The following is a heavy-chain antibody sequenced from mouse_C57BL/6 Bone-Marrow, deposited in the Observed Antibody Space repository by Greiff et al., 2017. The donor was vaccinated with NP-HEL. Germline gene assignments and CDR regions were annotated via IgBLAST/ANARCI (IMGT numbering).Heavy chain of an antibody. CDR3: ARPETAQATWFAY. CDR1: GFTFSDYY. J-gene: IGHJ3*01. CDR2: ISNGGGST. D-gene: IGHD3-2*02. V-gene: IGHV5-12*01. Sequence: EVMLVESGGGLVQPGGSLKLSCAASGFTFSDYYMYWVRQTPEKRLEWVAYISNGGGSTYYPDTVKGRFTISRDNAKNTLYLQMSRLKSEDTAMDYCARPETAQATWFAYWGQGTLVTVSA.